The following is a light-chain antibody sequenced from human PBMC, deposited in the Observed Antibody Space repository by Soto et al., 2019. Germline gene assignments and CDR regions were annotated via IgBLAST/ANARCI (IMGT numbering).Light chain of an antibody. V-gene: IGKV2-28*01. Sequence: DSVMTQFPLSLSVTPGEPASISCRSSQSLLHSDGYNYLDWYVQKPGQSPQHLIYLGSNRAAGVPDSVSGSGSGTDFTLKISRVEAEDVGFYYCMQTLQIRVEFGQGTKVEIK. J-gene: IGKJ1*01. CDR1: QSLLHSDGYNY. CDR2: LGS. CDR3: MQTLQIRVE.